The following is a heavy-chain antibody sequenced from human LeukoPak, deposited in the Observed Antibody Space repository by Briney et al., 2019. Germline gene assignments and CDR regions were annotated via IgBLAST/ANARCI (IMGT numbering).Heavy chain of an antibody. J-gene: IGHJ3*02. CDR1: GFTLSNYG. CDR2: ISGAGITT. CDR3: AKDAEQTYNYDSSGPNDAFDI. V-gene: IGHV3-23*01. D-gene: IGHD3-22*01. Sequence: GGSLRLSCAASGFTLSNYGMSWVRQAPGKGREWVSAISGAGITTYYADSVKGRFTISRDIPKKTLYLQMNSLRAEDTAVYYCAKDAEQTYNYDSSGPNDAFDIWGQGTMVTVSS.